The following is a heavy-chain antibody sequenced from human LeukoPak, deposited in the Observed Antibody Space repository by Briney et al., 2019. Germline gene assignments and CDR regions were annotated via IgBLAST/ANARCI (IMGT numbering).Heavy chain of an antibody. CDR2: ISYDGSNK. V-gene: IGHV3-30*03. CDR1: GFTFSSYG. D-gene: IGHD2-15*01. J-gene: IGHJ6*02. Sequence: PGGSLRLSCAASGFTFSSYGMHWVRQAPGKGLEWVAVISYDGSNKYYADSVKGRFTISRDNSKNTLYLQMNSLRAEDTAVNYCARTLYCSGGSCYSTGPYYYYGMDVWGQGTTVTVSS. CDR3: ARTLYCSGGSCYSTGPYYYYGMDV.